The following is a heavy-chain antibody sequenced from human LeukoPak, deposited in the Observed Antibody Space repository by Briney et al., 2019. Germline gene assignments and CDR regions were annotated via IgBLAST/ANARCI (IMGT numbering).Heavy chain of an antibody. CDR3: AKDLPYYYDSSGSIY. J-gene: IGHJ4*02. Sequence: GGSLRLSCAASGFTFSDYYMSWIRQAPGKGLEWVSYISSSGSTTYYADSAKGRFTISRDNSKNTLYLQMNSLRAEDTAVYYCAKDLPYYYDSSGSIYWGQGTLVTVSS. CDR1: GFTFSDYY. CDR2: ISSSGSTT. D-gene: IGHD3-22*01. V-gene: IGHV3-11*01.